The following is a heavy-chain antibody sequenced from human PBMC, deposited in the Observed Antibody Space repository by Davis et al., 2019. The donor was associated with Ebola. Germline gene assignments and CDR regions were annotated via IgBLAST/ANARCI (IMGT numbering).Heavy chain of an antibody. Sequence: GESLKISCKGSGYSFTSYWIGWVRQMPGKGLEWMGIIYPGDSDTRYSPSFQGQVTISADKSISTAYLQWSSLKASDTAMYYCARGRFGLYCGGDCSHYYYGMDVWGQGTTVTVSS. V-gene: IGHV5-51*01. D-gene: IGHD2-21*01. J-gene: IGHJ6*02. CDR1: GYSFTSYW. CDR2: IYPGDSDT. CDR3: ARGRFGLYCGGDCSHYYYGMDV.